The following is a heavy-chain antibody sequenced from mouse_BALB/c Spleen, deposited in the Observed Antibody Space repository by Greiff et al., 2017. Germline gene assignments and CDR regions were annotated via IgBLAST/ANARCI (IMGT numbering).Heavy chain of an antibody. CDR1: GYTFTSYY. CDR2: INPSNGGT. D-gene: IGHD3-2*01. Sequence: QVQLQQPGAELVKPGASVKLSCKASGYTFTSYYMYWVKQRPGQGLEWIGGINPSNGGTNFNEKFKSKATLTVDKSSSTAYMQLSSLTSEASAVYDCAREKDSSGYRFAYWGQGTLVTVSA. J-gene: IGHJ3*01. CDR3: AREKDSSGYRFAY. V-gene: IGHV1S81*02.